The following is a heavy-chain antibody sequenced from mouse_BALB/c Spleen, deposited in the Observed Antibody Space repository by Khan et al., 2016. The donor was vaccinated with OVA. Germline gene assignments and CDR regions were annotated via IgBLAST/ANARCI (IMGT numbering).Heavy chain of an antibody. J-gene: IGHJ2*01. D-gene: IGHD1-1*01. CDR1: GYSITSDYA. CDR2: IGYSGST. Sequence: EVQLQESGPGLLKPSQSLSLTCTVTGYSITSDYARNWIRQFPGNKLERMAYIGYSGSTTYNPSLRSRTSITRNTSKNQFFLQLPSVTTEYTDTYYCASGRLLLRYPDYFDYWGKGTTLTVST. V-gene: IGHV3-2*02. CDR3: ASGRLLLRYPDYFDY.